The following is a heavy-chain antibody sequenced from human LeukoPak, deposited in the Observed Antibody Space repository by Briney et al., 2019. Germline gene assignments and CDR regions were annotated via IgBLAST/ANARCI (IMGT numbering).Heavy chain of an antibody. Sequence: GGSLRLSCAASGFTFSSYAMGWVRQAPGKGLEWVSAVSATGGSTYYADSVKGRFTISRDNSRNTLYLQMNSLRAEDTAVYYCGKENAMIVVLITFDSWGQGTLVTVSS. V-gene: IGHV3-23*01. CDR2: VSATGGST. CDR1: GFTFSSYA. J-gene: IGHJ4*02. CDR3: GKENAMIVVLITFDS. D-gene: IGHD3-22*01.